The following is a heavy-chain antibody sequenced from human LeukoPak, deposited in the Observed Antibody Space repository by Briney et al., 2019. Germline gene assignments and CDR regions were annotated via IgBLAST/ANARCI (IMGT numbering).Heavy chain of an antibody. CDR2: ISDRGSRT. CDR3: AKRGVVIRVILVGFHKEAYYFDS. Sequence: PGGSLRLSCAVSGITLSNYGMSWVRQAPGKGLEWVAGISDRGSRTNYADSVKGRFTISTDHPKNTLYLQMNSLRAEDTAVCFCAKRGVVIRVILVGFHKEAYYFDSWGQGALVTVSS. J-gene: IGHJ4*02. V-gene: IGHV3-23*01. CDR1: GITLSNYG. D-gene: IGHD3-22*01.